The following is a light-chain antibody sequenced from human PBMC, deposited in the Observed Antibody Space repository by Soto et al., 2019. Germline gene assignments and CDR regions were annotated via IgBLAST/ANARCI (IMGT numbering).Light chain of an antibody. V-gene: IGKV1-39*01. CDR3: QHSYRTPIT. Sequence: DIQMTQSPSSLSASVGDRVTITCRASQSISSYLNWYQQKPGKAPKLLIYAASSLQSGVPSRFSGSGSGTDFTLTISSMQNEDFATYYCQHSYRTPITFGGGTKVETK. CDR2: AAS. J-gene: IGKJ4*01. CDR1: QSISSY.